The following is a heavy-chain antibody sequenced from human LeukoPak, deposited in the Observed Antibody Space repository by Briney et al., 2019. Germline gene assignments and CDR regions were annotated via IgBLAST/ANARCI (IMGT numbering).Heavy chain of an antibody. Sequence: SETLSLTCTVSGGSISSYYWSWIRQPAGKGLEWIGRIYTSGSTNYNPSLKSRVTMSVDTSKNQFSLKLSSVTAADTAVYYCARETVSAGLAAADYWGQGTLVTVSS. D-gene: IGHD6-13*01. V-gene: IGHV4-4*07. CDR2: IYTSGST. J-gene: IGHJ4*02. CDR1: GGSISSYY. CDR3: ARETVSAGLAAADY.